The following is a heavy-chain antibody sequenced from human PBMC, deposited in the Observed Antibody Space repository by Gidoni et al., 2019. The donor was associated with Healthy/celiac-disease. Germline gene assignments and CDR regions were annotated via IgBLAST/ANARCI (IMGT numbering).Heavy chain of an antibody. CDR2: SSGSGGSK. Sequence: EVQLLESVGGLVQPGGCMRCSCAASGFTFSRYAMSWVRQAPGKGLEWASASSGSGGSKYYSDSVKGRFTISRDNAKNTLYLKMNSLRAEHTAVYYRAKSSSGSYGIDYWGQGTLVTVSS. J-gene: IGHJ4*02. CDR1: GFTFSRYA. V-gene: IGHV3-23*01. D-gene: IGHD3-10*01. CDR3: AKSSSGSYGIDY.